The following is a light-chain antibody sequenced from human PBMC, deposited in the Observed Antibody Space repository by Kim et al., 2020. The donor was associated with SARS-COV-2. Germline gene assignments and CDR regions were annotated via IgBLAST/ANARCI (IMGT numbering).Light chain of an antibody. Sequence: TATLTYAGNRNAVDYEGAEWQQQHQGHPPKLLSNRNNTRPSGISERLSASRSGNTASLTITGLQPADEADYYCSAWDSSLSAWVFGGGTQLTVL. V-gene: IGLV10-54*01. CDR3: SAWDSSLSAWV. CDR1: RNAVDYEG. J-gene: IGLJ3*02. CDR2: RNN.